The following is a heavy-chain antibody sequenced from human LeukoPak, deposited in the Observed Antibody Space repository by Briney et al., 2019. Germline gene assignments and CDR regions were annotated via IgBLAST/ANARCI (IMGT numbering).Heavy chain of an antibody. J-gene: IGHJ3*01. CDR2: IYTGGSP. V-gene: IGHV4-4*09. Sequence: SETLSLTCTVSDDSIRSYHWSWIRQPPGKGLEWTGYIYTGGSPKYNPSLKSRVTISVDTSKNQFSLRLSSVTAADTAVYYCARHRAPRSFDVWGQGTMVTVSS. CDR3: ARHRAPRSFDV. CDR1: DDSIRSYH.